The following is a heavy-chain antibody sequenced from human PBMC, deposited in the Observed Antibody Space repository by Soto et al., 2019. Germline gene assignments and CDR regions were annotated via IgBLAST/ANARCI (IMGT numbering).Heavy chain of an antibody. CDR1: GFTFSTYW. Sequence: EVRLVESGGGLVQPGGSLRLSCAASGFTFSTYWMHWVRQAPGKGLVWVSRINGDGTTTQYADSVKGRFTISRDNAKKTLYLQMNTLRGDDTAMYYCASIPMVRGPSDYWGQGTLVTVSS. J-gene: IGHJ4*02. CDR3: ASIPMVRGPSDY. V-gene: IGHV3-74*02. CDR2: INGDGTTT. D-gene: IGHD3-10*01.